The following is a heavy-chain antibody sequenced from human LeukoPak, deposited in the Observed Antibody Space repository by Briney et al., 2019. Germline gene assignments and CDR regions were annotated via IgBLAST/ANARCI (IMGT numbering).Heavy chain of an antibody. V-gene: IGHV4-59*08. CDR1: GGSISSYY. CDR2: IYYSGST. D-gene: IGHD3-22*01. J-gene: IGHJ4*02. Sequence: SETLSLTCTVSGGSISSYYWSWIRQPPGKGLEWIGYIYYSGSTNYHPSLKSRVTISVDTSKNQFSLKLSSVTAADTAVYYCARSADSSGYYDYWGQGTLVSVSS. CDR3: ARSADSSGYYDY.